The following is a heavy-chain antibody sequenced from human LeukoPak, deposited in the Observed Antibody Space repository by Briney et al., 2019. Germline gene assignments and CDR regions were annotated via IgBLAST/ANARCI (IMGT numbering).Heavy chain of an antibody. CDR3: ASRVHTDLDY. J-gene: IGHJ4*02. CDR2: INPKSGGT. V-gene: IGHV1-2*06. CDR1: GYTFTGYY. Sequence: ASVKVSCKTSGYTFTGYYMYWMRQAPGQGLEWMGRINPKSGGTDYAQKFQGRVIMTRDTSVSTAYMELIGLSSDDTAIYYCASRVHTDLDYWGQGTLVTVSS. D-gene: IGHD5-18*01.